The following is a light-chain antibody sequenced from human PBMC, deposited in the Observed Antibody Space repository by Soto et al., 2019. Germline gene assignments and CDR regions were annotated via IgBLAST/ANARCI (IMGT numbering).Light chain of an antibody. CDR1: QTISSW. Sequence: DIQMTQSPSTLSGSVGDRVTITCRASQTISSWLAWYQQKPGKAPKLLIYKASTLKSGVPSRFSGSGSGTEFTLTISSLQPDDFATYYCQHYNSSSEACDQGNKV. J-gene: IGKJ1*01. V-gene: IGKV1-5*03. CDR3: QHYNSSSEA. CDR2: KAS.